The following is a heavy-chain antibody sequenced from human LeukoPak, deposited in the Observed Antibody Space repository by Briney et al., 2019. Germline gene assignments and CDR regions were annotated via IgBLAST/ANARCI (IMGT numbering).Heavy chain of an antibody. J-gene: IGHJ3*02. CDR1: GYTFTSYG. D-gene: IGHD3-10*01. CDR3: AREASGGSGSFPKDAFDI. V-gene: IGHV1-18*01. Sequence: GASVKVSCKASGYTFTSYGISWVRQAPGQGLEWMGWISAYNGNTNYAQKLQGRVTMTTDTSTSTAYMELRSLRSDDTAVYYCAREASGGSGSFPKDAFDIWGQGTMVTVSS. CDR2: ISAYNGNT.